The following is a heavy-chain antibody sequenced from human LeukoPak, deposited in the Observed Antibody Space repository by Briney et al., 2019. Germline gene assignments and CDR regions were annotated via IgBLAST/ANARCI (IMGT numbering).Heavy chain of an antibody. J-gene: IGHJ4*02. CDR1: GGSFSGYY. Sequence: SETLSLTCAVYGGSFSGYYWSWIRQPPGKGLEWIGEINHSGSTNYNPSHKSRVTISVDTSKNQFSLKLSSVTAADTAVYYCARGHAGLVYYFDYWGQGTLVTVSS. V-gene: IGHV4-34*01. D-gene: IGHD1-26*01. CDR3: ARGHAGLVYYFDY. CDR2: INHSGST.